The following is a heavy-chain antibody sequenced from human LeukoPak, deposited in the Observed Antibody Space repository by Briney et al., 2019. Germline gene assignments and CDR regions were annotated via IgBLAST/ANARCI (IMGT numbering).Heavy chain of an antibody. CDR2: ISAYNGNT. CDR1: GYTFTSYG. CDR3: AGDEDEEIVVVPAAIRGFDP. D-gene: IGHD2-2*01. V-gene: IGHV1-18*01. J-gene: IGHJ5*02. Sequence: GASVKVSCKASGYTFTSYGISWVRQAPGQGLECMGWISAYNGNTNYAQKLQGRVTMTTDTSTSTAYMELRSLRSDDTAVYYCAGDEDEEIVVVPAAIRGFDPWGQGTLITVSS.